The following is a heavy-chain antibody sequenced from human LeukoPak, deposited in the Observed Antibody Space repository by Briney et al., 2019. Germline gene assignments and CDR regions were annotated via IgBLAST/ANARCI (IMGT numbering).Heavy chain of an antibody. CDR2: IDTAGDT. J-gene: IGHJ5*02. CDR3: ARDRSVGGYSYVPLGWFDP. Sequence: GGSLRLSCAASGFTFSSYDMHWVRQTTGKGLEWVSAIDTAGDTYYPGSVKGRFTISRENAKNSLYLQMNSLRAEDTAVYYCARDRSVGGYSYVPLGWFDPWGQGTLVTVSS. CDR1: GFTFSSYD. V-gene: IGHV3-13*01. D-gene: IGHD5-18*01.